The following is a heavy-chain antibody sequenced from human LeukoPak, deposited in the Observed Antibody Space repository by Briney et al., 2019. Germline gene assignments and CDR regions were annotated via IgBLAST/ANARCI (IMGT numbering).Heavy chain of an antibody. D-gene: IGHD1-26*01. J-gene: IGHJ4*02. CDR3: AIDVGELLTY. CDR2: VDPEDGEI. V-gene: IGHV1-24*01. Sequence: VSVKVSCKVSGYTLTELSMHWVRRAPGKGLEWMGGVDPEDGEIIYAQKFQGRVTMTEDTSTDTAYMELSSLRSEDTAVYYCAIDVGELLTYWGQGTLVTVSS. CDR1: GYTLTELS.